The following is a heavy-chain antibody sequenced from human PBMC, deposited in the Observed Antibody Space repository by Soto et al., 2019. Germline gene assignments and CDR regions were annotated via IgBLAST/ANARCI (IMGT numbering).Heavy chain of an antibody. J-gene: IGHJ5*02. V-gene: IGHV4-31*03. CDR3: ARLYYDFWSGYYYNWFDP. CDR2: IYYSGST. CDR1: GGSISSGGYY. Sequence: QVQLQESGPGLVKPSQTLSLTCTVSGGSISSGGYYWSWIRQHPGKGLEWIGYIYYSGSTYYNPSLKSRVTISVDTSKTHFSLKLSSVTAADTAVYYCARLYYDFWSGYYYNWFDPWGQGTLVTVSS. D-gene: IGHD3-3*01.